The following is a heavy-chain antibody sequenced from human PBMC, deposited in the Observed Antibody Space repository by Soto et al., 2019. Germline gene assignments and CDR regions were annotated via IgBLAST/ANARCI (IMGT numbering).Heavy chain of an antibody. V-gene: IGHV1-69*13. D-gene: IGHD3-22*01. CDR2: IIPIFGTA. CDR3: ARVRRGRYYYDSSGLFDY. CDR1: GGTFSSYA. J-gene: IGHJ4*02. Sequence: GASVKVSCKASGGTFSSYAISWVRQAPGQGLEWMGGIIPIFGTANYAQKFQGRVTITADESTSTAYMELSSLRSEDTAVYYCARVRRGRYYYDSSGLFDYWGQGTLVTVS.